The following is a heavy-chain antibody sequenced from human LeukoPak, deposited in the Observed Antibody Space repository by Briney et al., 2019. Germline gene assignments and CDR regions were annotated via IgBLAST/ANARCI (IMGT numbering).Heavy chain of an antibody. CDR3: AKEAYYYDSSGYSVAAEYFQH. Sequence: ASVKVSCKASGYTFTVYYMHWVRQAPGQGLEWMGWINPNSGGTNYALKFQGRVTMTRDTSISTAYMELSRLRSDDTAVYYCAKEAYYYDSSGYSVAAEYFQHWGQGTLVTVSS. J-gene: IGHJ1*01. CDR2: INPNSGGT. D-gene: IGHD3-22*01. CDR1: GYTFTVYY. V-gene: IGHV1-2*02.